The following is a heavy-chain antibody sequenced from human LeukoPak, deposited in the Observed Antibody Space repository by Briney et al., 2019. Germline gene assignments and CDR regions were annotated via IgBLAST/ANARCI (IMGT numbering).Heavy chain of an antibody. J-gene: IGHJ6*02. CDR1: GGSVSSYY. CDR2: IYYSGST. V-gene: IGHV4-59*02. D-gene: IGHD6-19*01. Sequence: SETLSLTCTVSGGSVSSYYWSWIRQPPGKGLEWIGYIYYSGSTNYNPSLKSRVTISVDTSKNQFSLKLSSVTAADTAVYYCASGSRPSRQWLVSPGPDYYYYGMDVWGQGTTVTVSS. CDR3: ASGSRPSRQWLVSPGPDYYYYGMDV.